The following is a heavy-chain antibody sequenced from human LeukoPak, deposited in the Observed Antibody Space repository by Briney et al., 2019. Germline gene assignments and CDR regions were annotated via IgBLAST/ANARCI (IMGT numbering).Heavy chain of an antibody. D-gene: IGHD6-6*01. CDR3: ARVPYSISSMDY. Sequence: GEPLKTSCKSSGYTFSNYWIGWVRQMPGKGLEWMGIIYPGDSDTRYSPSFEGQVSISADKSISTAYLQWGSLKASDTAMYYCARVPYSISSMDYWGQGTLVTVSS. J-gene: IGHJ4*02. CDR1: GYTFSNYW. V-gene: IGHV5-51*01. CDR2: IYPGDSDT.